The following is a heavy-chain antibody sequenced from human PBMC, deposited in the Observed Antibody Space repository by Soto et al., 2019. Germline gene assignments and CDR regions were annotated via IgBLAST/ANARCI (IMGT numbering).Heavy chain of an antibody. Sequence: ASVKVSCKSSGDTFSSYAISWVRQAPGQGLEWMGGIIPMLGTPSYAQKFQDRVTITADKFTSTAYMELSGLRSEDTAVYYCAKEKSRYDRSGYYRPDYWGQGTLVTVAS. CDR2: IIPMLGTP. D-gene: IGHD3-22*01. J-gene: IGHJ4*02. V-gene: IGHV1-69*10. CDR1: GDTFSSYA. CDR3: AKEKSRYDRSGYYRPDY.